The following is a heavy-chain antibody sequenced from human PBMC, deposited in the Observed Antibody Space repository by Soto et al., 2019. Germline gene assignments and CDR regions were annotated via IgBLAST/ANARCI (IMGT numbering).Heavy chain of an antibody. D-gene: IGHD2-15*01. CDR3: TRGDMALNDY. CDR1: GFSCGDYG. V-gene: IGHV3-49*04. Sequence: GFLWVSCTDSGFSCGDYGISLVRQAPGKGLEWISFIRNRAYRGTTKYAASVRGRFTISRDDSKSIAYLQMNSLKTEDTAVYYCTRGDMALNDYWGQGTLVNVSS. J-gene: IGHJ4*02. CDR2: IRNRAYRGTT.